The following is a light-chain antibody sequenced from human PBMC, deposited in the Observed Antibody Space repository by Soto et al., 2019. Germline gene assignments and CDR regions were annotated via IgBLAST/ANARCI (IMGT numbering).Light chain of an antibody. CDR3: QQSHTPPGT. CDR2: VAS. CDR1: QSITRF. J-gene: IGKJ1*01. V-gene: IGKV1-39*01. Sequence: DIQMIQFPSSLSASVGDRVTITCRASQSITRFLNWYQQKPGTAPELLISVASSLQSGVPSRFSGSVFGTGFTPPISSLQPEVFATYYCQQSHTPPGTFGQGTKVKIK.